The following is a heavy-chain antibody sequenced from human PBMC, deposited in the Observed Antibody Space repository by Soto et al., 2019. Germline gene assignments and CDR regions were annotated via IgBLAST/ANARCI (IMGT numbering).Heavy chain of an antibody. CDR3: AKDHGYCSGGSFYPACYFDY. J-gene: IGHJ4*02. V-gene: IGHV3-9*01. CDR1: GFTFDDYS. Sequence: GGSLRLSCAAAGFTFDDYSMHWVRQAPGKGLEWASGISWNSGSIGYADSVKGRFTISRDNAKNSLYLQMNSLRAEDTALYYCAKDHGYCSGGSFYPACYFDYWGQGTLVTVSS. CDR2: ISWNSGSI. D-gene: IGHD2-15*01.